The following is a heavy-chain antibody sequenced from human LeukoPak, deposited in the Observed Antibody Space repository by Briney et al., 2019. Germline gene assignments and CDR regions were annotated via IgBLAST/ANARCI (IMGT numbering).Heavy chain of an antibody. CDR2: INHSGST. J-gene: IGHJ4*02. CDR1: GGSYSGYY. CDR3: ARFVVVTASVDY. Sequence: SETLSLTCAVYGGSYSGYYWSWIRQPPGKGLEWIGEINHSGSTNYNPSLKSRVTISVDTSKNQFSLKLSSVTAADTAVYYCARFVVVTASVDYWGQGTLVTVSS. D-gene: IGHD2-21*02. V-gene: IGHV4-34*01.